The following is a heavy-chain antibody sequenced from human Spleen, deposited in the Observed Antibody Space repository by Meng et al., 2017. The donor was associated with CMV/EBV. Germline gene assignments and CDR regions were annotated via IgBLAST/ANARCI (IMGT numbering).Heavy chain of an antibody. Sequence: TSGVGAGWSRQPPGKALEWLALIYWNDDKRYSPSLKNTVTITKDASRNRVVLTMTNMDPVDTATYYCVHSRRYYDTSGFYTALLDYWGQGTLVTVSS. CDR2: IYWNDDK. D-gene: IGHD3-22*01. CDR3: VHSRRYYDTSGFYTALLDY. J-gene: IGHJ4*02. CDR1: TSGVG. V-gene: IGHV2-5*01.